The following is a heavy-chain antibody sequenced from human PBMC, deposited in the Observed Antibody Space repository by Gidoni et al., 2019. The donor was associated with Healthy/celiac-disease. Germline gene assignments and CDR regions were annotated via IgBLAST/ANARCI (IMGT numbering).Heavy chain of an antibody. CDR3: ARGRSSSYYYYGMDV. CDR1: GYTCTSYG. D-gene: IGHD6-19*01. J-gene: IGHJ6*02. CDR2: ISAYYGNT. V-gene: IGHV1-18*01. Sequence: QLQLVQSGAEVKKPGASVKVSCTASGYTCTSYGISWVRQAPGQGLEWMGWISAYYGNTNYAQKLQGRVTMTTDTSTSTAYMELRSLRSDDTAVYYCARGRSSSYYYYGMDVWGQGTTVTVSS.